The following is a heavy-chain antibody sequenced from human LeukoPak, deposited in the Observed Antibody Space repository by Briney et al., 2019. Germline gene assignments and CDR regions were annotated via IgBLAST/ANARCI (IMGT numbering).Heavy chain of an antibody. V-gene: IGHV3-30*03. CDR3: ATPVGVMTTVTTDDY. Sequence: GGSLRLSCAASGFTFSSYGMHWVRQAPGKGLEWVAVISYDGSNKYYADSVKGRFTISRDNSKNTLYLQMNSLRAEDTAVYYCATPVGVMTTVTTDDYWGQGTLVTVSS. J-gene: IGHJ4*02. CDR1: GFTFSSYG. CDR2: ISYDGSNK. D-gene: IGHD4-17*01.